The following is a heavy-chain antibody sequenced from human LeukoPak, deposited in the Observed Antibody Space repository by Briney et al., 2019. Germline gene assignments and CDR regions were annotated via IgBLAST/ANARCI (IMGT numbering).Heavy chain of an antibody. Sequence: GGSLRLSCAASGFTFSSYAMSWVRQAPGKGLEWVSAISGSGGSTYYADSVKGRFTIYRDNSKNTLYLQMNSLRAEDTAVYDCAKDRDYYDSSGSYWGQGTLVTVSS. V-gene: IGHV3-23*01. CDR3: AKDRDYYDSSGSY. D-gene: IGHD3-22*01. CDR2: ISGSGGST. J-gene: IGHJ4*02. CDR1: GFTFSSYA.